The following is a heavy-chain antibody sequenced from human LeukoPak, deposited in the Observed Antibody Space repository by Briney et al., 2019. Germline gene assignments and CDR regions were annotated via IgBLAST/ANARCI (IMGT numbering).Heavy chain of an antibody. V-gene: IGHV4-30-2*01. D-gene: IGHD6-13*01. CDR2: IYHSGST. CDR1: GGSISSGGYY. Sequence: SQTLALTCTVSGGSISSGGYYWSWIRQPPGKGLEWIGYIYHSGSTYYNPSLKSRVTISVDTSKNQFSLKLNSVTAADTAVYYCARVVAAQGYYYYYMDVWGKGTTVTVSS. CDR3: ARVVAAQGYYYYYMDV. J-gene: IGHJ6*03.